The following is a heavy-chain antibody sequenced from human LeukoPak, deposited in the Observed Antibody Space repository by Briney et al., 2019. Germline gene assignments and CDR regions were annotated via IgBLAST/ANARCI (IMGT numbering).Heavy chain of an antibody. Sequence: GGSLRLSCLTSGFTFSTNAMSWVRQAPGEGLEWISGISGSGASTYYADSVTGRFTISRDNSRNTLYLQMNSLRGDDTAVYYCAKDVGKWESLHFFDYWGQGTLVTVSS. CDR1: GFTFSTNA. J-gene: IGHJ4*02. D-gene: IGHD1-26*01. CDR2: ISGSGAST. CDR3: AKDVGKWESLHFFDY. V-gene: IGHV3-23*01.